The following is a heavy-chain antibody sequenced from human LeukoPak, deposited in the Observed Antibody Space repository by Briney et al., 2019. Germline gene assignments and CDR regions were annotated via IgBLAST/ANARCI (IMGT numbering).Heavy chain of an antibody. CDR2: INWNGGST. Sequence: GGSLRLSCAASGFTFDDYGMGWVRQGPGKGLEWVSGINWNGGSTGYADSVKGRFTVSRDNAKNTLYLQMNSLRVEDTAMYYCTRVFAGDEYSSSGYWGQGTLVTVSS. CDR1: GFTFDDYG. D-gene: IGHD6-13*01. CDR3: TRVFAGDEYSSSGY. V-gene: IGHV3-20*04. J-gene: IGHJ4*02.